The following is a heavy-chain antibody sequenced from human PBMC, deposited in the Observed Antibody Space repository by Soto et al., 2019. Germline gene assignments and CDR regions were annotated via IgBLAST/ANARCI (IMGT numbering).Heavy chain of an antibody. CDR2: IHYSGSS. D-gene: IGHD2-15*01. CDR1: GGSISSFVYF. J-gene: IGHJ5*02. V-gene: IGHV4-39*02. Sequence: QLQLQESGPGLVKPSETLSLTCAVSGGSISSFVYFWGWVRQAPGTGLEWIGNIHYSGSSYYNPSLKSRVSMSVDRSNNYFSLKLSSVTAADKAVYYCVSPGHCNGGNWPWCQGTLVTVSS. CDR3: VSPGHCNGGNWP.